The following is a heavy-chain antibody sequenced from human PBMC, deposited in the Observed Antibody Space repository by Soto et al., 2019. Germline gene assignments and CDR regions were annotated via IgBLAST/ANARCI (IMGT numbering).Heavy chain of an antibody. J-gene: IGHJ3*02. CDR3: ARAIQLDAFDI. D-gene: IGHD5-18*01. V-gene: IGHV1-2*02. CDR2: INPNGGDT. CDR1: GYNFIGYY. Sequence: GASVKVSCKASGYNFIGYYIHWVRQAPGQGLEWMGWINPNGGDTTYAQNFQGRVTMTRDTSINTAYMELSSLRSEDTAVYYCARAIQLDAFDIWGQGTMVTVSS.